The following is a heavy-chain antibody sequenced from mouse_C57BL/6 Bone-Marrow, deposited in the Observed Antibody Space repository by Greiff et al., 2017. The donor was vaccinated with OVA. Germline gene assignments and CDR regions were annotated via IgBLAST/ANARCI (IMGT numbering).Heavy chain of an antibody. V-gene: IGHV2-2*01. CDR1: GFSLTSYG. D-gene: IGHD1-1*01. Sequence: VQLQQSGPGLVQPSQSLSITCTVSGFSLTSYGVPLVLPSPLPCLAWLGVIWSGGSTDYNAAFISRLSISKDNSKSQVFFKMNSLQADDTAIYYCARKGYGSSYFDYWGQGTTLTVSS. CDR2: IWSGGST. J-gene: IGHJ2*01. CDR3: ARKGYGSSYFDY.